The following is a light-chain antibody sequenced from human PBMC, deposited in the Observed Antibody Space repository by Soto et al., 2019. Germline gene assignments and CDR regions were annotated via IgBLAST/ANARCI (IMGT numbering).Light chain of an antibody. CDR2: GAS. J-gene: IGKJ5*01. CDR1: QSVSTY. CDR3: QQRSNWPPIT. Sequence: EIVLTQSPATLSLSPGERASLSCRASQSVSTYLAWYQQKPGQAPRLLIYGASYRATGIPARFSGSGSGTDFILTISSLEPEDFAVYYCQQRSNWPPITFGQGTRLEIK. V-gene: IGKV3-11*01.